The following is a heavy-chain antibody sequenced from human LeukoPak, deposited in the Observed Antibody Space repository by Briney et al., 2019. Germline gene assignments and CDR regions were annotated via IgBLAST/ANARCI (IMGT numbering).Heavy chain of an antibody. Sequence: GESLRLSCAASGFTFISYWMHWVRQAPGKGLVWVSRVNPQGSGTSYTDSVKGRFTISRDNAKDALHLRMDNLRVEDTAVYYCARARWSSTGWFLGYWGQGTLVTVSS. J-gene: IGHJ4*02. CDR3: ARARWSSTGWFLGY. CDR1: GFTFISYW. D-gene: IGHD6-19*01. V-gene: IGHV3-74*01. CDR2: VNPQGSGT.